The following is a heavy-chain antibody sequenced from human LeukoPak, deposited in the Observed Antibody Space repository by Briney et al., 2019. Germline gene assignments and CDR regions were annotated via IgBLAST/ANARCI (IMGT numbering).Heavy chain of an antibody. V-gene: IGHV4-30-2*01. CDR1: GGSISSGGYS. CDR2: IYHSGST. CDR3: ARGGELPEDY. D-gene: IGHD3-10*01. Sequence: SETLSLTCAVSGGSISSGGYSWSWIRQPPGKGLEWIGYIYHSGSTYYNPSLKSRVTISVDRSKNQFSLKLSSVTAADTAVYYCARGGELPEDYWGQEPWSPSPQ. J-gene: IGHJ4*01.